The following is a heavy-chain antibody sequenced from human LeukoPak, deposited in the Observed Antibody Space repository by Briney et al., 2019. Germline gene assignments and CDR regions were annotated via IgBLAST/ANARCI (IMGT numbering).Heavy chain of an antibody. J-gene: IGHJ4*02. CDR1: GFTFSSYS. V-gene: IGHV3-21*01. Sequence: PGGSLRLSCAASGFTFSSYSMNWVRQAPGTGLEWASSISSSSSYIYYADSVKGRFTISRDNAKNSLYLQMNSLRAEDTAVYYCARDGPQYYYGSGTRLDYWGQGTLVTVSS. D-gene: IGHD3-10*01. CDR3: ARDGPQYYYGSGTRLDY. CDR2: ISSSSSYI.